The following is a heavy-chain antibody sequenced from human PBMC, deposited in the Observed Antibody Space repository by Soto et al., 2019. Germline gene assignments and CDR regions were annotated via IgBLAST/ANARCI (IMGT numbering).Heavy chain of an antibody. CDR1: GFPFSSYA. CDR2: ISGSGGRT. D-gene: IGHD3-16*01. V-gene: IGHV3-23*01. CDR3: AKGGYYSLFDI. Sequence: GGSLRLSCVASGFPFSSYAMSWVRQTPGKGLEWVSGISGSGGRTYYADSVKGRFTISRGNSNNTLSLQMHILRVEDTAVYFCAKGGYYSLFDIWGQGTMVTVSS. J-gene: IGHJ3*02.